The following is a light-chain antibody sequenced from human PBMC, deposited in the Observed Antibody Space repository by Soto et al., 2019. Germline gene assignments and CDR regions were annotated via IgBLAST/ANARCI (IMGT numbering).Light chain of an antibody. CDR2: SAS. CDR1: ESVASPN. Sequence: EVVLTQSPATLSLSPGEAATLSCRASESVASPNLAWYQQKPGQAPRLLFYSASRRATGVPDRFSGSGSGTDFTLTISSLQPDDFATYYCQQYNSYSVTFGQGTKVEIK. CDR3: QQYNSYSVT. J-gene: IGKJ1*01. V-gene: IGKV3-20*01.